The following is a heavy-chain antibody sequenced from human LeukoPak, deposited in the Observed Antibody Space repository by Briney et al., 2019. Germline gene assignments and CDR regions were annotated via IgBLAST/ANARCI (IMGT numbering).Heavy chain of an antibody. D-gene: IGHD3-22*01. Sequence: SETLSLTCTVSGGSISSSPYYWTWIRQPPGKGLDWIGNIYYNGNSNYNPSLKSRVTLSVDTSKNQFSLKLSSVTAADTAVYYCASCITMTLCNPWGQGTLVTVSS. V-gene: IGHV4-61*01. CDR3: ASCITMTLCNP. CDR1: GGSISSSPYY. J-gene: IGHJ5*02. CDR2: IYYNGNS.